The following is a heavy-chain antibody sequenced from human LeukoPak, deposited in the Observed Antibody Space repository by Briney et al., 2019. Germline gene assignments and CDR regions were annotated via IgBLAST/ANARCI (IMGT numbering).Heavy chain of an antibody. CDR3: ARDPVGVITTVYYFDY. V-gene: IGHV3-7*01. CDR1: GFTFSSYW. CDR2: IKQDGSEK. D-gene: IGHD3-22*01. Sequence: PGGSLRLSCAASGFTFSSYWMSWVRQAPGKGLEWVANIKQDGSEKYYVDSVKGRFTISRDNAKNSLYLQMNSLRAEDTAVYYCARDPVGVITTVYYFDYWGQGTLVTVSS. J-gene: IGHJ4*02.